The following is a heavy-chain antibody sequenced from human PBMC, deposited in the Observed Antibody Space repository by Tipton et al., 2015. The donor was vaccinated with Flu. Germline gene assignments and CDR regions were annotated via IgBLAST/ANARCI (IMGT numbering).Heavy chain of an antibody. CDR1: GGSFSGYY. J-gene: IGHJ4*02. CDR2: IYPSGTT. Sequence: TLSLTCTVYGGSFSGYYWSWIRQPPGKRLELIGSIYPSGTTYYNPSLKSRVTISVDTSKSQFSLMLRSLTAADTAVYYCARLSYYDVDLKNFYFDHWGQGALVTVSS. CDR3: ARLSYYDVDLKNFYFDH. D-gene: IGHD3-10*02. V-gene: IGHV4-34*01.